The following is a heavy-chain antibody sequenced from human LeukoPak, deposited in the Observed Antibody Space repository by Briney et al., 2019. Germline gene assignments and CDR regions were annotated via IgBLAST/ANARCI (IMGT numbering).Heavy chain of an antibody. V-gene: IGHV3-7*01. J-gene: IGHJ3*02. D-gene: IGHD4-17*01. Sequence: GGSLRLSCAASGFTFSSYWMSWVRQAPGKGLEWVANIKQDGSEKYYVDSVKGRFTISRDNAKNSLYLQMNSLRAEDTAVYYCARDVAWNSGYGDYAFDIWGQGTMVTVSS. CDR1: GFTFSSYW. CDR3: ARDVAWNSGYGDYAFDI. CDR2: IKQDGSEK.